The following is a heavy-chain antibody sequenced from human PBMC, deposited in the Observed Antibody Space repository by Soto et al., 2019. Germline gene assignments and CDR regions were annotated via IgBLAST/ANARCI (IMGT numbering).Heavy chain of an antibody. CDR2: ISAYNGNT. CDR3: EKYSSGWLPT. Sequence: ASVKVSCKASGYTFTSHGISWVRQAPGQGLEWMGWISAYNGNTNYAQKLQGRVTMTTDTSTSRGSMEQMSMRSDDTAVYYFEKYSSGWLPTWGQGTLVTVSS. CDR1: GYTFTSHG. J-gene: IGHJ4*02. V-gene: IGHV1-18*04. D-gene: IGHD6-19*01.